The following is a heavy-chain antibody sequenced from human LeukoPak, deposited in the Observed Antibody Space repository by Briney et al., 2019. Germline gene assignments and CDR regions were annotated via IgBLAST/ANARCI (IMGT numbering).Heavy chain of an antibody. V-gene: IGHV1-2*04. J-gene: IGHJ4*02. D-gene: IGHD2-2*02. CDR2: INPNSGGT. CDR3: ARGIIVVVPAAIGY. CDR1: GYTFTGYY. Sequence: ASVKVSCKASGYTFTGYYMHWVRQAPGQGLEWMGWINPNSGGTNYAQKFQGWVTMTRDTSISTAYMELSRLRSDDTAVYYCARGIIVVVPAAIGYWGQGTLVTVSS.